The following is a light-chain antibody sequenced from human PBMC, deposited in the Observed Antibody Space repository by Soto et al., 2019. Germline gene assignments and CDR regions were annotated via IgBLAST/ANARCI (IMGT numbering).Light chain of an antibody. V-gene: IGKV3-20*01. CDR3: QQYNSYSPWT. CDR1: QSIRSSS. J-gene: IGKJ1*01. Sequence: DIVLTQSPGTRSLSPGERATLSCRASQSIRSSSLAWDQQKPGQAPRPLIYGGSSRATGIPDRFSGGGSGTDFTLTISSLQPDDFATYYCQQYNSYSPWTFGQGTKVDIK. CDR2: GGS.